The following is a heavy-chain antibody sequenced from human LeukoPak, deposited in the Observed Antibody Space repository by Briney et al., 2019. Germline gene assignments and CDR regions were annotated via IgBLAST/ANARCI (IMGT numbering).Heavy chain of an antibody. CDR1: GYTFTSYG. Sequence: ASVKVSCKASGYTFTSYGISWVRQAPGQGLEWMGWISAYNGNTNYAQKLQGRVTMTTDTSTSTAYMELRSLRSDDTAVYYCARHPTPGYSYTGDFDPWGQGTLVTVSS. CDR2: ISAYNGNT. CDR3: ARHPTPGYSYTGDFDP. J-gene: IGHJ5*02. D-gene: IGHD5-18*01. V-gene: IGHV1-18*04.